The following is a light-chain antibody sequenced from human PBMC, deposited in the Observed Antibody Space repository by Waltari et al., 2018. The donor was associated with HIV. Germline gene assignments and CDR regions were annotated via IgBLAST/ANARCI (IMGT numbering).Light chain of an antibody. CDR2: AAS. CDR3: QKYDSAPLT. J-gene: IGKJ1*01. V-gene: IGKV1-27*01. CDR1: QDISNF. Sequence: DIQMTQSPSSLSASIGDTVTVTCRASQDISNFLDWYQQKPGKNPQLLICAASTFQTGVPSRFSGSGSGTDFILTITSLQPEDGATYFCQKYDSAPLTFGQGTKVEIK.